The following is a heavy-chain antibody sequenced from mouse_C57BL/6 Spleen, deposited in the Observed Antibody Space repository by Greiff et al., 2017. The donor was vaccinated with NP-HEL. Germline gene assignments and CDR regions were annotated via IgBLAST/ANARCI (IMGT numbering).Heavy chain of an antibody. Sequence: EVTLVESGGGLVKPGGSLKLSCAASGFTFSDYGMYWVRQAPEKGLEWVAYISSGSSTIYYADPVKGRVTISRDNAKNTLFLQMTSLRSEDTAMYYCARRYYGSLYAMDYWGQGTSVTVSS. V-gene: IGHV5-17*01. J-gene: IGHJ4*01. CDR1: GFTFSDYG. CDR3: ARRYYGSLYAMDY. CDR2: ISSGSSTI. D-gene: IGHD1-1*01.